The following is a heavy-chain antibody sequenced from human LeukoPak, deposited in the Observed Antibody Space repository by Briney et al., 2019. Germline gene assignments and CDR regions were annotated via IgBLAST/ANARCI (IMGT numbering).Heavy chain of an antibody. Sequence: ASVKVSCKATGYTFTSYDINWVRQATGQGLEWMGWMNPNSGNTGYAQMFQGRVTITRNTSISTAYMELSSLRSEDTAVYYCARWLGDYFDYWGQGTLVTVSS. D-gene: IGHD3-10*01. CDR3: ARWLGDYFDY. V-gene: IGHV1-8*03. J-gene: IGHJ4*02. CDR1: GYTFTSYD. CDR2: MNPNSGNT.